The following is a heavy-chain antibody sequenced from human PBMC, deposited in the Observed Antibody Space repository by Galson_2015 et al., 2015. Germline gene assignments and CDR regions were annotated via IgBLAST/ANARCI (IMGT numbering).Heavy chain of an antibody. CDR2: TRNKVNSYTT. V-gene: IGHV3-72*01. Sequence: SLRLSCAASGFTFSDYYMDWVRQAPGKGLEWIGRTRNKVNSYTTEYAASVKGRFTISRDDSKNSLYPQMNSLKTEDTAVYYCVRERLRSANDFDHWGQGTLVTVSS. J-gene: IGHJ4*02. CDR3: VRERLRSANDFDH. D-gene: IGHD3-22*01. CDR1: GFTFSDYY.